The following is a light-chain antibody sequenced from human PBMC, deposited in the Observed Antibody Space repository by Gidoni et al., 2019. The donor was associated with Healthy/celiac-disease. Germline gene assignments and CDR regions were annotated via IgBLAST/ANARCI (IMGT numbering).Light chain of an antibody. J-gene: IGKJ3*01. CDR1: QSVSSY. Sequence: EIVLTQSPATLSLSPGDRATLSCRASQSVSSYLAWYQQEPGQAPRLLIYDASNRATGIPARFSGSGSGTDFTLTISSLEPEDCAVYYCQQRSNWPLTFGPGTKVYIK. CDR2: DAS. V-gene: IGKV3-11*01. CDR3: QQRSNWPLT.